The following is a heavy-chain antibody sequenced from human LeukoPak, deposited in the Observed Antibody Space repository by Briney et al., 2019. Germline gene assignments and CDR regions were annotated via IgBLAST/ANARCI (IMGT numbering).Heavy chain of an antibody. D-gene: IGHD1-26*01. CDR1: GGSISSYY. CDR3: ASGSESWGLLPKFYFDY. J-gene: IGHJ4*02. CDR2: IYYSGYT. Sequence: SETLSLTCTVSGGSISSYYWGWIRQPPGKGLEWIGYIYYSGYTDHNPSLKSRVTISIDTSKNQFSLKLSSVTAADTAVYYCASGSESWGLLPKFYFDYWGQGTLVTVSS. V-gene: IGHV4-59*01.